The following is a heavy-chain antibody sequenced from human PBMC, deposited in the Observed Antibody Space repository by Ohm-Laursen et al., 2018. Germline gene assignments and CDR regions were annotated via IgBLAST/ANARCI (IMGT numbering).Heavy chain of an antibody. CDR1: GFSFSSYG. CDR3: AKAPYTSGPFDY. Sequence: SLRLSCAASGFSFSSYGMTWVRQAPGKGLERVSTISSSGSGTYYADSVKDRFTISRDNSKNTLWLQMNSLRAGDTALYYCAKAPYTSGPFDYWGQGTLVTVSS. CDR2: ISSSGSGT. D-gene: IGHD6-19*01. V-gene: IGHV3-23*01. J-gene: IGHJ4*02.